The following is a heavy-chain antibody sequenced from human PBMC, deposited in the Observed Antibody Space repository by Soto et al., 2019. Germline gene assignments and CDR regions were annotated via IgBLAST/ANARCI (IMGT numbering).Heavy chain of an antibody. V-gene: IGHV1-46*01. Sequence: ASVKVSCKASGYTLTSYYMHWVRQAPGQGLEWMGIINPSGGSTSYAQKFQGRVTMTRDTSTSTVYMELSSLRSEDTAVYYCARALNLWFGEFLLVDYWGQGTLVTV. CDR3: ARALNLWFGEFLLVDY. CDR1: GYTLTSYY. J-gene: IGHJ4*02. CDR2: INPSGGST. D-gene: IGHD3-10*01.